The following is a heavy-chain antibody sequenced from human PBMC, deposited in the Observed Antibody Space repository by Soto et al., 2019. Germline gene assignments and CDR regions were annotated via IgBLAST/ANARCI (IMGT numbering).Heavy chain of an antibody. CDR1: GGSFSGYY. J-gene: IGHJ4*02. V-gene: IGHV4-34*01. CDR2: INHSGST. Sequence: SETLSLTCAVYGGSFSGYYWSWIRQPPGKGLEWIGEINHSGSTNYNPSLKSRVTISVDTSKNQFSLKLSSVTAADTAVYYCARRGGDPIMIFGVVTPPHYFDYWGQGTLVTVSS. D-gene: IGHD3-3*01. CDR3: ARRGGDPIMIFGVVTPPHYFDY.